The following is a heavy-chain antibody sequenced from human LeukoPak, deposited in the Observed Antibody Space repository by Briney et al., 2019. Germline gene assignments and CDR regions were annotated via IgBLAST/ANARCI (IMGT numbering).Heavy chain of an antibody. V-gene: IGHV1-18*01. J-gene: IGHJ4*02. CDR3: ARGLERYSGSYYPEY. D-gene: IGHD1-26*01. CDR2: INAHNGYT. CDR1: GYTFTNYG. Sequence: ASVKVSCKASGYTFTNYGITWVRQAPGQGLEWMGWINAHNGYTNYTQSLQGRVTMTTDTSTTTAYMELRSLRSDDTAVYYCARGLERYSGSYYPEYWGQGTLVTVSS.